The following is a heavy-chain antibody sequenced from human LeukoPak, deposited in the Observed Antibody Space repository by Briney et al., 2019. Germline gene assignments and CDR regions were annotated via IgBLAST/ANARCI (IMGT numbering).Heavy chain of an antibody. D-gene: IGHD2-15*01. CDR3: AKAIVVVVAASFDF. CDR2: ISGSGGNT. J-gene: IGHJ4*02. Sequence: GGSLRLSCAASGFTFSSYAMSWVRQAPGKGPEWVSAISGSGGNTYYADSVKGRFTISRDNSKNTLYLQMNSLRAEDTAVYYCAKAIVVVVAASFDFWGQGTLVTVSS. CDR1: GFTFSSYA. V-gene: IGHV3-23*01.